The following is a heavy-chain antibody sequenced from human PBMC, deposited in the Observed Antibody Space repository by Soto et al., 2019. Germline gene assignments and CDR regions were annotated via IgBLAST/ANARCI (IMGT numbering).Heavy chain of an antibody. V-gene: IGHV3-7*01. Sequence: GGSLRLSCAASGFTFSSYWMSWVRQAPGKGLEWVANIKQDGSEKYYVDSVKGRFTISRDNAKNSLYLQMNSLRAEDTAVYYCARDGRYDFWSGYLDYWGQGTLVTVSS. CDR2: IKQDGSEK. J-gene: IGHJ4*02. CDR3: ARDGRYDFWSGYLDY. D-gene: IGHD3-3*01. CDR1: GFTFSSYW.